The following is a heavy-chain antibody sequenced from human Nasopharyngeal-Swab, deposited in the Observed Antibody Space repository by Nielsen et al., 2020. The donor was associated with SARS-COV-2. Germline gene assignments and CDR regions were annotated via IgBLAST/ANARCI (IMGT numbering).Heavy chain of an antibody. J-gene: IGHJ3*02. CDR2: IYYSGST. Sequence: SETLSLTCTVSGGSISSGGSYWSWIRQHPGKGLEWIGYIYYSGSTYYNPSLKSRVTISVDTSKNQFSLKLSSVTAADTAVYYCARARITMIVVVDAFDIWGQGTMVTVSS. V-gene: IGHV4-31*03. D-gene: IGHD3-22*01. CDR1: GGSISSGGSY. CDR3: ARARITMIVVVDAFDI.